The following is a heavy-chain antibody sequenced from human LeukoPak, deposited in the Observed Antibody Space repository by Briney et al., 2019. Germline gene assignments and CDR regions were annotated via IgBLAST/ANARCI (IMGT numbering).Heavy chain of an antibody. V-gene: IGHV1-2*02. CDR1: GYTFTDYY. J-gene: IGHJ4*02. D-gene: IGHD6-6*01. CDR3: ARDGKDIAVRLFDY. CDR2: INPDSGGT. Sequence: PGASVKVSCKASGYTFTDYYMHWVRQAPGQGLEWMGWINPDSGGTNYAQKFQGRVTTARDTSISTVYMELSRLRSDDTAVYYCARDGKDIAVRLFDYWGQGTLVTVSS.